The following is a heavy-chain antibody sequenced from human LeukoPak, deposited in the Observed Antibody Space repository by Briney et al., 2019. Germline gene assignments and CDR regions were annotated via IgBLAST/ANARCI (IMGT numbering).Heavy chain of an antibody. J-gene: IGHJ4*02. D-gene: IGHD6-13*01. CDR2: INPSGGST. CDR3: ARPAGPGYSSSWPLDY. CDR1: GYTFTSYY. Sequence: GASVKVSCKASGYTFTSYYMHWVRQAPGQGLEWMGIINPSGGSTSYAQKFQGRVTMTRDTSTSTVYMELRSLRSDDTAVYYCARPAGPGYSSSWPLDYWGQGTLVTVSS. V-gene: IGHV1-46*01.